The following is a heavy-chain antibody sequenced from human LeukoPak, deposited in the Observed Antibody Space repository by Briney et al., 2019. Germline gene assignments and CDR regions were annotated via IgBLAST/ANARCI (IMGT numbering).Heavy chain of an antibody. CDR1: GASFSSYY. Sequence: PSETLSLTCTVSGASFSSYYWSWIRQPPGKGLEWIGYIYYTGSTNYNPSLKSRVTISVDTSKNQFSLKLSSVTAADTAVYYCARWAEVWSANGNWFDPWGQGTLVTVSS. CDR2: IYYTGST. D-gene: IGHD3-10*01. CDR3: ARWAEVWSANGNWFDP. J-gene: IGHJ5*02. V-gene: IGHV4-59*01.